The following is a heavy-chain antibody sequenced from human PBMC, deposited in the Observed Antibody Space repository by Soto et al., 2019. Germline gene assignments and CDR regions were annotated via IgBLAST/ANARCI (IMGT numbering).Heavy chain of an antibody. CDR3: ASVVFISNSCYVMDV. J-gene: IGHJ6*03. CDR1: GGTFSGYH. CDR2: ISHIGST. V-gene: IGHV4-34*01. D-gene: IGHD2-2*01. Sequence: QVQLQQWGAGLLKASETLSLTCAVYGGTFSGYHWSWIRQPPGKGLEWIGEISHIGSTNYNPSLKSRATISVDTSKNQFSLKLSSVTAADTAVYYCASVVFISNSCYVMDVWGKGTTVTVSS.